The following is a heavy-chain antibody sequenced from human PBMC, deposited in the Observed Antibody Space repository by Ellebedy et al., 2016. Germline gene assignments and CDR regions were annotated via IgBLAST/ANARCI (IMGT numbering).Heavy chain of an antibody. J-gene: IGHJ4*01. D-gene: IGHD6-19*01. CDR2: IKTDGSFT. CDR1: GFSLSTYT. Sequence: GGSLRLXXSASGFSLSTYTVHWVRQAPGKGLVWVSRIKTDGSFTNYADSVKGRFTISRDNAKNSLYLQMDSLRVEDTAVYYCARVAVTGLAVDYWGQGNLVTVSS. V-gene: IGHV3-74*01. CDR3: ARVAVTGLAVDY.